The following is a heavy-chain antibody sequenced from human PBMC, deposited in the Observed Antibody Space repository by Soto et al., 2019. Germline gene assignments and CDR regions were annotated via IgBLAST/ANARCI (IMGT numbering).Heavy chain of an antibody. CDR2: ISGSGGST. CDR3: AEDVDACSSTSCPRQTGPFDY. Sequence: GGSLRLSCAASGFTFSSYAMSWVRQARGKGLEWVSAISGSGGSTYYADSVKGRFTISRDNSTNTLYLQMNSLRAEDTAVYYCAEDVDACSSTSCPRQTGPFDYWGQGTLVTVSS. V-gene: IGHV3-23*01. J-gene: IGHJ4*02. CDR1: GFTFSSYA. D-gene: IGHD2-2*01.